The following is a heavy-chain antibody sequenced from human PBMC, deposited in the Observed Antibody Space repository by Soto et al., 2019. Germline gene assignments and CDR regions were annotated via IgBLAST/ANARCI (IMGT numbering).Heavy chain of an antibody. Sequence: QVQLVQSGAEVKRPGSSVKVSCKASGDTFTFYSINWVRQAPGLGLEWMGRINPIHSMSNYVQRIQGRVTMTADKSTSTAYMELSSLRSEDTAIYYCASSYGSGYRAFDYWGQGALVTVSS. J-gene: IGHJ4*02. V-gene: IGHV1-69*02. CDR1: GDTFTFYS. D-gene: IGHD3-10*01. CDR2: INPIHSMS. CDR3: ASSYGSGYRAFDY.